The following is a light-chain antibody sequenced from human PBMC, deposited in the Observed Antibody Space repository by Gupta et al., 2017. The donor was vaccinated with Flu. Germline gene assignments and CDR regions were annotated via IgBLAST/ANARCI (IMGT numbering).Light chain of an antibody. CDR1: QSLLHSNGYNY. CDR3: MQALQTPLT. J-gene: IGKJ4*01. V-gene: IGKV2-28*01. CDR2: MRS. Sequence: DIVMTQSPLSLSVTPGEPASISRRSSQSLLHSNGYNYLDWYVQKPGQSPQLLIYMRSNRASGVPDRFSGSGSDTDFTLKINRVEAGDVGVYYCMQALQTPLTFGGGTRLEIK.